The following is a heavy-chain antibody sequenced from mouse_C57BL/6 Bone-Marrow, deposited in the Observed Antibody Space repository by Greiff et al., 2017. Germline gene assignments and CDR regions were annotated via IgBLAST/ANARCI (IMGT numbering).Heavy chain of an antibody. J-gene: IGHJ3*01. V-gene: IGHV1-15*01. CDR1: GYTFTDYE. D-gene: IGHD5-1-1*01. CDR2: IDPETGGT. Sequence: VQVVESGAELVRPGASVTLSCKASGYTFTDYEMHWVKQTPVHGLEWIGAIDPETGGTAYNQKFKGKAILTADKSSSTAYMELRSLTSEDSAVYYCTRFDTPFAYWGQGTLVTVSA. CDR3: TRFDTPFAY.